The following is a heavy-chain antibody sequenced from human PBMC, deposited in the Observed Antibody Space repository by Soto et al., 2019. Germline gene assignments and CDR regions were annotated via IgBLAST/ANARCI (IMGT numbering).Heavy chain of an antibody. D-gene: IGHD3-3*01. CDR3: AILEYYDFWSGYLAENAFDI. CDR1: GGSISSSSYY. CDR2: IYYSGST. V-gene: IGHV4-39*01. J-gene: IGHJ3*02. Sequence: SETLSLTCTVSGGSISSSSYYWGWIRQPPGKGLEWIGSIYYSGSTYYNPSLKSRVTISVDTSKNQFSLKLSSVTAADTAVYYCAILEYYDFWSGYLAENAFDIWGRGTMVTVSS.